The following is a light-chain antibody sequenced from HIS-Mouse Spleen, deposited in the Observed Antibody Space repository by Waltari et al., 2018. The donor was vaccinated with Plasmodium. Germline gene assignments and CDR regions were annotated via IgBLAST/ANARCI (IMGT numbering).Light chain of an antibody. V-gene: IGLV2-14*03. CDR1: RRDVGGFNY. CDR2: DVS. J-gene: IGLJ2*01. Sequence: QSALTQPASVSGSPGQSITISCTGTRRDVGGFNYVSWYQQPPGKAPKLMIYDVSNRPSGVSNRFSGSKSGNTASLTISGLQAEDEADYYCSSYTSSSTLVFGGGTKLTVL. CDR3: SSYTSSSTLV.